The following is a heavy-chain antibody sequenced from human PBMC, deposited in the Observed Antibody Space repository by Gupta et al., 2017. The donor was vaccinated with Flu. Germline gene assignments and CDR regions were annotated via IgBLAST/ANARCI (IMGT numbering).Heavy chain of an antibody. CDR1: GFMFTNQD. CDR2: ISKGGGAS. D-gene: IGHD3-3*02. CDR3: ARLLAGTWFDP. V-gene: IGHV3-23*01. Sequence: CAASGFMFTNQDMTWSRQAPGKGLEWVSSISKGGGASYFADSVKGRFSISRDNSKNTLYLQMHSLRSDDTAIYYCARLLAGTWFDPWGQGTLVTVSS. J-gene: IGHJ5*02.